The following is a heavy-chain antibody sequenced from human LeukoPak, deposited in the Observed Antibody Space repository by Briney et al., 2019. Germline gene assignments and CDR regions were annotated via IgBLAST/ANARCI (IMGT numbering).Heavy chain of an antibody. CDR3: AKWGDYDVLTGYYVSDY. Sequence: GGSLRLSCAASGFTFSNYAMSWVRQAPGKGLEWVSAITGSGGNTYYADSVKGRFTISRDNSKNTAFMQMNSLSAEDTAVYYCAKWGDYDVLTGYYVSDYWGQGTLVTVSS. D-gene: IGHD3-9*01. V-gene: IGHV3-23*01. CDR2: ITGSGGNT. CDR1: GFTFSNYA. J-gene: IGHJ4*02.